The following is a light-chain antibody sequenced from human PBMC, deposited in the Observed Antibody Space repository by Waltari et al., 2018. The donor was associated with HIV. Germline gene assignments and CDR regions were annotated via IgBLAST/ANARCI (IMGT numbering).Light chain of an antibody. CDR1: QSLLYSAGIPY. J-gene: IGKJ2*01. CDR2: KVS. CDR3: MQGSHLYT. V-gene: IGKV2-30*01. Sequence: EVVMTQSPLSLPVPLGQPASISCRSIQSLLYSAGIPYLSWLHQRPGQSPRRLIYKVSNRDSGVPDRFSGSGAGTDFTLKISRVEAEDVGVYYCMQGSHLYTFGQGTKLEIK.